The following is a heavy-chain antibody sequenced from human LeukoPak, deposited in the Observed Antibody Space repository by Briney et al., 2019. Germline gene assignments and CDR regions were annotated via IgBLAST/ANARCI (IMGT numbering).Heavy chain of an antibody. V-gene: IGHV3-15*01. J-gene: IGHJ5*02. CDR1: GFTFSNAW. Sequence: PGGSLRLSCAASGFTFSNAWMSWVRQAPGKGLEWVGRIKSKTDGGTTDYAAPVKGRSTISRDDSKNTLYLQMNSLKTEDTAVYYCTTEDYDFWSGYYYFDPWGQGTLVTVSS. CDR2: IKSKTDGGTT. D-gene: IGHD3-3*01. CDR3: TTEDYDFWSGYYYFDP.